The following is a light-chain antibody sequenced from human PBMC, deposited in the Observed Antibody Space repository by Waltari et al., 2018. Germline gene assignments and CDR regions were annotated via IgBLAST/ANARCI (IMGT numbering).Light chain of an antibody. CDR1: SRHRTYA. J-gene: IGLJ2*01. Sequence: QLVLTQSPSASASLGASVTLTCTLSSRHRTYALAWLQRQPEKGPRYLMKVNSDGSYIKGDGIPDRFSGSSSGADRYLTISSLQSEDEADYYCETGGFGIWKFGGGTRLTVL. CDR3: ETGGFGIWK. CDR2: VNSDGSY. V-gene: IGLV4-69*01.